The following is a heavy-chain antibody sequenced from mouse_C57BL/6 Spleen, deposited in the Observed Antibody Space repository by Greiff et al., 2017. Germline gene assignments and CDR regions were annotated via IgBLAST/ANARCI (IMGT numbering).Heavy chain of an antibody. CDR3: ARSTTLVDAMDY. CDR2: IYPGSGNT. V-gene: IGHV1-76*01. Sequence: QVQLQQSGAELVRPGASVKLSCKASGYTFTDYYINWVKQRPGQGLEWIARIYPGSGNTYYNEKFKGKATLTAEKSSSTAYMQLSSLTSEDSAVYFCARSTTLVDAMDYWGQGTSVTVSS. J-gene: IGHJ4*01. D-gene: IGHD1-1*02. CDR1: GYTFTDYY.